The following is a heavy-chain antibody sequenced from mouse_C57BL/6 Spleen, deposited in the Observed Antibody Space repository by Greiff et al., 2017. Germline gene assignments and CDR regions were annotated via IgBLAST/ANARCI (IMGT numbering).Heavy chain of an antibody. CDR2: INRGGSYT. J-gene: IGHJ4*01. Sequence: EVQRVESGGELVKPGGSLKLSCAASGFTFSSYGMSWVRQTPDKRLEWVATINRGGSYTYYPDSLKGRSTIPGDTAKSTLYLQVSSLKSEDTAVYYCAKGSSFAMDYWGQGTSVTVSS. V-gene: IGHV5-6*01. D-gene: IGHD1-1*01. CDR1: GFTFSSYG. CDR3: AKGSSFAMDY.